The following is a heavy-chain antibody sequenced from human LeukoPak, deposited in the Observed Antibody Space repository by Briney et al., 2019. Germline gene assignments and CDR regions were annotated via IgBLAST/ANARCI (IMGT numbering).Heavy chain of an antibody. V-gene: IGHV3-23*01. D-gene: IGHD1-1*01. CDR1: KFSFSSYA. Sequence: GGSLRLSCAASKFSFSSYAMNWVRQAPGKGLEWVSTISGSGGSAYYADSVKGRFTISRDNSKNTLYLQMSSLRAEDTAVYYCAKDVPTTGYWGQGTLVTVSS. J-gene: IGHJ4*02. CDR2: ISGSGGSA. CDR3: AKDVPTTGY.